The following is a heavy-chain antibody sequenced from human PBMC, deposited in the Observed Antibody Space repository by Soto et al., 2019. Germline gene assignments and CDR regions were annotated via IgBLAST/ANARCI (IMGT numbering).Heavy chain of an antibody. CDR3: AHRFTYGSSVRFDY. V-gene: IGHV2-5*02. CDR1: GFSLSTSGVG. D-gene: IGHD6-6*01. Sequence: QITLKESGPTLVKPTQTLTLTCTFSGFSLSTSGVGVGWIRQPPGKALEWLALIYWDDDKRYSPSLKSRLTITKDTSKNQVVLTRTNMDPVDTATYYCAHRFTYGSSVRFDYWGQGTLVTVSS. CDR2: IYWDDDK. J-gene: IGHJ4*02.